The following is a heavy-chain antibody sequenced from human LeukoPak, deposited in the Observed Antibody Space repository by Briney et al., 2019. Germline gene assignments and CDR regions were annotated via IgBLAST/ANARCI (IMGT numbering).Heavy chain of an antibody. CDR2: INPHSGDT. Sequence: ASVKVSCKASGYTFTSYYMHWVRQAPGQGLEWMGWINPHSGDTNYAHKFQGRVTVTRDTSISIAYMELSSLESDDTAVYYCAREGGSSYGYAYHWGQGTLVTVSS. D-gene: IGHD5-18*01. CDR3: AREGGSSYGYAYH. J-gene: IGHJ5*02. V-gene: IGHV1-2*07. CDR1: GYTFTSYY.